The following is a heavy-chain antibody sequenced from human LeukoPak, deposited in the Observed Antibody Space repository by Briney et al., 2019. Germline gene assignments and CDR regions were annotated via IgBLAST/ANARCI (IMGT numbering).Heavy chain of an antibody. J-gene: IGHJ3*02. CDR3: AREWGGYCTNGVCYIRAFDI. CDR2: INPNSGGT. D-gene: IGHD2-8*01. CDR1: GYTFTGYY. Sequence: ASVKVSCKASGYTFTGYYMHWVRQAPGQGLEWMGWINPNSGGTNYAQKFQGRVTMTRDTSTSTAYMELRSLRSDDTAVYYCAREWGGYCTNGVCYIRAFDIWGQGTMVTVSS. V-gene: IGHV1-2*02.